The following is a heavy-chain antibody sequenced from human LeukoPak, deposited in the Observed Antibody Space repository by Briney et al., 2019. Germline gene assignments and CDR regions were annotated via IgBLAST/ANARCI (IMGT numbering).Heavy chain of an antibody. D-gene: IGHD2-21*02. J-gene: IGHJ1*01. Sequence: QPGESLRLSCAASGFTFTSHAMSWARQAPGKGPEWVSVISSSGGNTYYVDSVKGRFTISRDNSRNTLYLQMNSLRAEDTAVYYCAKVEAGCGGVCSSTIDFQDWGQGTLVIVS. V-gene: IGHV3-23*01. CDR2: ISSSGGNT. CDR3: AKVEAGCGGVCSSTIDFQD. CDR1: GFTFTSHA.